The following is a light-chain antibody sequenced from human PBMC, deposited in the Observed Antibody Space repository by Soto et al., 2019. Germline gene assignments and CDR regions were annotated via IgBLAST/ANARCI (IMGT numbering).Light chain of an antibody. CDR1: QDTNNY. J-gene: IGKJ2*03. V-gene: IGKV1-33*01. CDR2: DAS. Sequence: DIQMTQSPSSLSASVGDRVTITCQASQDTNNYLNWYQHKPGKAPKLLIYDASNLETGVPSRFSGSGSGTDFTFTITNLQLEDIATYYCQQYDNFPRFGQGTKVEIK. CDR3: QQYDNFPR.